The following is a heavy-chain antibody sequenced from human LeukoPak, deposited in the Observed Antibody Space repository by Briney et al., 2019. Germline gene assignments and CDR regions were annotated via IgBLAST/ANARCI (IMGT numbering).Heavy chain of an antibody. CDR3: AKDLNYGFDS. CDR2: ISGSGDKT. Sequence: PGRSLRLSCAASGFAFRTYAMSWVRQAPGKGLEGVSAISGSGDKTFYAESVRGRFTISRDNSRNTLYLQMNSLRAEDTAVYYCAKDLNYGFDSWGQGTLVTVSS. J-gene: IGHJ4*02. D-gene: IGHD3-10*01. V-gene: IGHV3-23*01. CDR1: GFAFRTYA.